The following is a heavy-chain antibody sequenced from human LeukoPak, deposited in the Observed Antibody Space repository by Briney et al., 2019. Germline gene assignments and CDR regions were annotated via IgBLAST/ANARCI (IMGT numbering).Heavy chain of an antibody. J-gene: IGHJ4*02. V-gene: IGHV3-30*01. D-gene: IGHD6-6*01. CDR1: GFTFNNYV. CDR2: VSYDGSNK. CDR3: ARDLFPKQPVEPYFDY. Sequence: GGSLRLSCAASGFTFNNYVMHWVRQAPGKGLEWVAVVSYDGSNKFYARSVEGQFTISRDNSKNTLYLQMNSLRAEDTAVYYCARDLFPKQPVEPYFDYWGQGTLVIVSS.